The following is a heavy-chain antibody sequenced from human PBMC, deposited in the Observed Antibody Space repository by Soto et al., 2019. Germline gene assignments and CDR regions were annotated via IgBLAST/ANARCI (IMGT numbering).Heavy chain of an antibody. CDR1: GFTFSSYG. D-gene: IGHD3-3*01. CDR2: IWYDGSNK. J-gene: IGHJ4*02. Sequence: QVQLVESGGGVVQPGRSLRLSCAASGFTFSSYGMHWVRQAPGKGLEWVAVIWYDGSNKYYADSVKGRVTISRDNSKNTLYLPMNSQRAEDTAVYYCARVGGVYYCDYWGQRTLVTVAS. CDR3: ARVGGVYYCDY. V-gene: IGHV3-33*01.